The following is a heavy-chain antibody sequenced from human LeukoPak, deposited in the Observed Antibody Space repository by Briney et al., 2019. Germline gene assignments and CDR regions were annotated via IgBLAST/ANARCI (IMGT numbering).Heavy chain of an antibody. V-gene: IGHV3-33*01. CDR2: IWYDGSNK. Sequence: GGSLRLSCAASGFTFSSYGMHWVRQAPGKGLEWVAVIWYDGSNKYYADSVKGRFTISRDNSKNTLYLQMNSLRAEDTAVYYFATGGGSSARDIWGQGTMVTVSS. CDR1: GFTFSSYG. J-gene: IGHJ3*02. D-gene: IGHD6-13*01. CDR3: ATGGGSSARDI.